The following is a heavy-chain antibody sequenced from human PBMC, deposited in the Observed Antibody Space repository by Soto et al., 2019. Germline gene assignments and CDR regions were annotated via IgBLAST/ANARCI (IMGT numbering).Heavy chain of an antibody. CDR1: GFPFSNAW. D-gene: IGHD1-26*01. CDR3: TTDSRTTLPEIRFDY. J-gene: IGHJ4*01. CDR2: VKSKTDGGSS. Sequence: GGSLRLSCAASGFPFSNAWRNWVRQVPGKGLEWVGRVKSKTDGGSSDYAAPVKGRFAVSRDDSKNIVYLQMNSLKIEDTGIYYCTTDSRTTLPEIRFDYWGHGTQVTVSS. V-gene: IGHV3-15*07.